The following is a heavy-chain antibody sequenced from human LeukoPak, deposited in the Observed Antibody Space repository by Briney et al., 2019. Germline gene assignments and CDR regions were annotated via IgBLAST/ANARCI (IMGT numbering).Heavy chain of an antibody. Sequence: SETLSLSCTVSGGSISSYYWSWIRQPPGKGLEWIGYIYYSGSTNYNPSLKSRVTISVDTSKNQFSLKLSSVTAADTAVYYCARLGYCSSTSCYGPYYYYYYMDVWGKGTTVTVSS. CDR1: GGSISSYY. V-gene: IGHV4-59*08. D-gene: IGHD2-2*01. CDR3: ARLGYCSSTSCYGPYYYYYYMDV. CDR2: IYYSGST. J-gene: IGHJ6*03.